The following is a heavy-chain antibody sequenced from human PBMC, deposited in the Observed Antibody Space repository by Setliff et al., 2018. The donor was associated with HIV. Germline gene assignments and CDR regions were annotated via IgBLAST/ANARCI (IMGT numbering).Heavy chain of an antibody. CDR2: INADNGNT. D-gene: IGHD3-10*01. CDR3: VSELPGST. CDR1: GFTFTGYY. Sequence: ASVKVSCKPSGFTFTGYYLHWVRQAPGLRLEWMGEINADNGNTQYSQKFQGRVTITRDTSANTVYMELSSLKSEDTGVYYCVSELPGSTWGQGTLVTVSS. J-gene: IGHJ4*02. V-gene: IGHV1-3*01.